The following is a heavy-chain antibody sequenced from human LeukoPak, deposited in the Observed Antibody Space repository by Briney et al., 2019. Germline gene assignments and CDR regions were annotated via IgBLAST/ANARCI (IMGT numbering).Heavy chain of an antibody. Sequence: GGSLRLSCAASGFTVSTNYMSWVRQAPGKGLEWVATIKEDGSDKYYVDSVKGRFTISKDNAKNSLYLQMNSLRAEDTAVYYCTRGSGWDGGYWGQGTLVTVSS. D-gene: IGHD6-19*01. CDR1: GFTVSTNY. J-gene: IGHJ4*02. CDR3: TRGSGWDGGY. CDR2: IKEDGSDK. V-gene: IGHV3-7*03.